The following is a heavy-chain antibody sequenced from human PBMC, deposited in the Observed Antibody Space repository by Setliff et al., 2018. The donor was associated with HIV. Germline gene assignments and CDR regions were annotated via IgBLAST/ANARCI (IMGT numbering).Heavy chain of an antibody. V-gene: IGHV4-61*02. J-gene: IGHJ4*02. D-gene: IGHD3-16*01. Sequence: SETLSLTCTVSGGSISSGSHYWSWIRQSAGKGLEWIGRKNSRGRTNHNPSLKSRVSISIDTSKNQFSLKLTSVTASDTAVYFWARGGGGGHSDYWGQGTLVTDS. CDR1: GGSISSGSHY. CDR3: ARGGGGGHSDY. CDR2: KNSRGRT.